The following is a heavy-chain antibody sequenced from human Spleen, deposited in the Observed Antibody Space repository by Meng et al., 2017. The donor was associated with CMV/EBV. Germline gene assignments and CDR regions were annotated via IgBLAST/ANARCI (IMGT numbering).Heavy chain of an antibody. CDR3: AKELQL. CDR2: IRYDGTDK. V-gene: IGHV3-30*02. CDR1: GFTFSTYG. J-gene: IGHJ4*02. D-gene: IGHD1-1*01. Sequence: GSLRLSCAASGFTFSTYGMHWVRQAPGKGLEWVTFIRYDGTDKYYADSVKGRFTISRDNSKNTLYLQMDSLRPEDTAVYYCAKELQLRGQGTLVTVSS.